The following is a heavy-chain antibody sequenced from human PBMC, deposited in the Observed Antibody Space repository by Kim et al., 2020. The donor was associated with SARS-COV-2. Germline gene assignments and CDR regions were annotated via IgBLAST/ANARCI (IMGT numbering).Heavy chain of an antibody. V-gene: IGHV4-31*03. D-gene: IGHD3-10*01. J-gene: IGHJ6*02. CDR2: ISYSGST. CDR1: GGSITSGDYY. Sequence: SETLSLTCSVSGGSITSGDYYWSWIRQHAGKGLEWIGYISYSGSTYYNPSLKSRLTISIDTSKKQFSLKLTSVTAADTAVYYCARDHRRRHDTMVRGVEYYYYSLDVWGQGTTVTVSS. CDR3: ARDHRRRHDTMVRGVEYYYYSLDV.